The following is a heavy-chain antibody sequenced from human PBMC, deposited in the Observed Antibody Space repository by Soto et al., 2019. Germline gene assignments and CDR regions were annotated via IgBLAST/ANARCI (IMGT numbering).Heavy chain of an antibody. V-gene: IGHV3-21*01. CDR3: ARDLGAGYYYYYGMDV. CDR1: GFTFSSYS. Sequence: KSGGSLRLSCAASGFTFSSYSMNWVRQAPGKGLEWVSSISSSSSYIYYADSVKGRFTISRDNAKNSLYLQMNSLRAEDTAVYYCARDLGAGYYYYYGMDVWGQGTTVTVSS. CDR2: ISSSSSYI. J-gene: IGHJ6*02. D-gene: IGHD6-13*01.